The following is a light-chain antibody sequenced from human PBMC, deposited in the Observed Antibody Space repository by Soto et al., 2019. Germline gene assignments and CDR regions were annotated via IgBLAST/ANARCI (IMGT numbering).Light chain of an antibody. CDR1: QSVSDF. V-gene: IGKV1-5*03. Sequence: DIRMTQSPSTLSASVGDRVTITCRASQSVSDFVAWYQQKPGKAPKLLMYKASSLESGVPSGFSGSGSGTEFTLTISSLQPDDLATYYCQQYRSYSGHTFGQGTKLEIK. CDR2: KAS. CDR3: QQYRSYSGHT. J-gene: IGKJ2*01.